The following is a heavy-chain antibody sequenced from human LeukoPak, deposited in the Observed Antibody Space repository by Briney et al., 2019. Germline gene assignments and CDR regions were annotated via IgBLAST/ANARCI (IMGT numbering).Heavy chain of an antibody. CDR1: PFSFTTDW. Sequence: PGGSLSLSREPSPFSFTTDWMSWVRHAPGKGRGWVANIRQEGSEKHYTDSVKGRFTISRDTAKRSVFLKMNSLRAEETALYYCARLSAMVRGPEDIFYFEYWGLGTLVTVSS. V-gene: IGHV3-7*01. D-gene: IGHD3-10*01. J-gene: IGHJ4*02. CDR2: IRQEGSEK. CDR3: ARLSAMVRGPEDIFYFEY.